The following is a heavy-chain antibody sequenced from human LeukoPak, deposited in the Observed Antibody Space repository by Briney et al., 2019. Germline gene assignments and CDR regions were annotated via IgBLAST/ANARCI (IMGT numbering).Heavy chain of an antibody. D-gene: IGHD5/OR15-5a*01. J-gene: IGHJ4*02. V-gene: IGHV1-2*02. Sequence: GASVKVSCKASGYTFTGYYMHWVRQAPGQGLEWMGWINPNSGGTNYAQKVQGRVTMTRDTSISTAYMELSRLRSDDTAVYYCARGIYDYPYYFDYWGRGTLVTVSS. CDR1: GYTFTGYY. CDR2: INPNSGGT. CDR3: ARGIYDYPYYFDY.